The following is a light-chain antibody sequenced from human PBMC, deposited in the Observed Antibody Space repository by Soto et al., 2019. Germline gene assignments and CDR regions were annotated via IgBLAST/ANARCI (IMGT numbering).Light chain of an antibody. J-gene: IGKJ1*01. CDR2: DAS. CDR3: QQYNDWPLT. Sequence: EIQMTQSPSTLSASVGDRVTITCRASQSISSWLAWYQQKPGKAPKLLIYDASSLESGVPSRFSGSGSGTEFTLTISSLQSEDFALYYCQQYNDWPLTFGQGTKVDIK. V-gene: IGKV1-5*01. CDR1: QSISSW.